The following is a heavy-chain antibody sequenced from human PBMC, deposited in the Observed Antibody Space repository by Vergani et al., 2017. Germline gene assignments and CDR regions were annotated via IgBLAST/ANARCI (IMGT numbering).Heavy chain of an antibody. J-gene: IGHJ4*02. CDR1: GFTFSDYY. V-gene: IGHV3-11*04. CDR2: ISSSGSTI. D-gene: IGHD4-17*01. CDR3: AKDGRENSDYGYFDY. Sequence: QVQLVESGGGLVKPGGSLRLSCAASGFTFSDYYMSWIRQAPGKGLEWVSYISSSGSTIYYADSVKGRFTISRDTSKKTLSLQMRSLRADDTAVYYCAKDGRENSDYGYFDYWGQGTLVTVSS.